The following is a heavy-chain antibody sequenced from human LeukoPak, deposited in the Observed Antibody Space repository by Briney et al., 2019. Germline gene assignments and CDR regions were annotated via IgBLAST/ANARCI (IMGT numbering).Heavy chain of an antibody. Sequence: GGSLRLSCAAPGFTFTSYGMSWVRQAPGEGLEWVSAISGGGGSTYYADSVKGRSTISRDNPKNPLYLQMNSLRAEDTAVYYCAKGGIWFAELSVYYYSRAVWGKGTTVTISS. V-gene: IGHV3-23*01. CDR1: GFTFTSYG. CDR2: ISGGGGST. CDR3: AKGGIWFAELSVYYYSRAV. J-gene: IGHJ6*03. D-gene: IGHD3-10*01.